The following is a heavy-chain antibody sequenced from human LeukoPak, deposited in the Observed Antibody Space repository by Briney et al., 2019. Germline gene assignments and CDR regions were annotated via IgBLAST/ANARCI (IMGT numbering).Heavy chain of an antibody. CDR1: GGSFSGYY. J-gene: IGHJ3*02. D-gene: IGHD2-15*01. CDR2: IYHSGST. CDR3: ARQVSHSWAGDAFDI. Sequence: SETLSLTCAVYGGSFSGYYWSWIRQPPGKGLEWIGYIYHSGSTYYNPSLKSRVTISVDTSKNQFSLKLSSVTAADTAVYYCARQVSHSWAGDAFDIWGQGTMVTVSS. V-gene: IGHV4-59*08.